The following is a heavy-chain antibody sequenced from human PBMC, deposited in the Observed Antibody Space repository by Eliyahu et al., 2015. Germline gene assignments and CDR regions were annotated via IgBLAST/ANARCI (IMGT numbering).Heavy chain of an antibody. V-gene: IGHV4-59*01. D-gene: IGHD6-13*01. CDR1: GXSIXRYY. CDR2: IYYSGST. CDR3: ARDWIAAAGTRGGFDP. J-gene: IGHJ5*02. Sequence: QVQLQESGPGLVKPSETLSLTCTVXGXSIXRYYXSWIRQPPGKGXEWXGYIYYSGSTNYNPSLKSRVTISVDTSKNQFSLKLSSVTAADTAVYYCARDWIAAAGTRGGFDPWGQGTLVTVSS.